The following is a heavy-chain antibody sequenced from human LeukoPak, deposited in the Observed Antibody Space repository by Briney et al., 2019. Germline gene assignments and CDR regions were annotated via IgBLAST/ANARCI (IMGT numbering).Heavy chain of an antibody. CDR3: VRVYGAYANALDY. J-gene: IGHJ4*02. Sequence: GGSLRLSCAVYGFTSSSYWMSWVRQAPGKGLEWVANIEQDGSEKYSVDSVKGRFTISRDNAKNSLYLQMNSLRAEDTAVYYCVRVYGAYANALDYWGQGTLVTVSS. CDR1: GFTSSSYW. D-gene: IGHD4/OR15-4a*01. V-gene: IGHV3-7*04. CDR2: IEQDGSEK.